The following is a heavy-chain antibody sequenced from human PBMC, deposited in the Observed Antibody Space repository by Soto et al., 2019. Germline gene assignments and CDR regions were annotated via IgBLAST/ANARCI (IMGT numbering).Heavy chain of an antibody. Sequence: GGSRRRSWVAAGFTLTTYTMNWVRQAPGTGPEWVSSINGRSNYKYYSDSVKGRFTISRDNAQNSLFLQMSRLGPEDTAVYYCVREDGVVGASSAFDSWGQGTLVTVSS. D-gene: IGHD1-26*01. CDR3: VREDGVVGASSAFDS. V-gene: IGHV3-21*01. CDR2: INGRSNYK. CDR1: GFTLTTYT. J-gene: IGHJ4*02.